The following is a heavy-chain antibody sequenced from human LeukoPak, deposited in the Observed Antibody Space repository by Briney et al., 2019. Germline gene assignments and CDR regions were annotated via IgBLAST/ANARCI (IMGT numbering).Heavy chain of an antibody. CDR2: IYYSGST. CDR1: GGSISSYY. D-gene: IGHD3-3*01. J-gene: IGHJ6*02. V-gene: IGHV4-59*01. Sequence: SETLSLTCTVSGGSISSYYWSWIRQPPGKGLEWIGYIYYSGSTNYTPSLKSRVTISVDTSKNQFSLKLSSVTAADTAVYYCARGHAYDFWSGYYVQYGMDVWGQGTTVTVSS. CDR3: ARGHAYDFWSGYYVQYGMDV.